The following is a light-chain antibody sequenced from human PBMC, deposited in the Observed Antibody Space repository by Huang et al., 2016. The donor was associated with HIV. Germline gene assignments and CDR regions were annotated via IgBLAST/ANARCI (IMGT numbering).Light chain of an antibody. V-gene: IGKV1-39*01. CDR1: ESISTY. CDR3: QQSYNIRT. CDR2: AAS. J-gene: IGKJ2*01. Sequence: DIQMTQSPSSLSASVGDRVTITCRASESISTYLNWYQQKPGKAPRLLIYAASSLQSGVPSRFSGSGSGTDFTLTISSLQPEDFATYWCQQSYNIRTFGQGTKLEIK.